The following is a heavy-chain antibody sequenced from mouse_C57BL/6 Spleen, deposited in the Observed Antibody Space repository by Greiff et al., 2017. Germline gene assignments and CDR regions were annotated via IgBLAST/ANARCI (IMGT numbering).Heavy chain of an antibody. V-gene: IGHV5-4*01. CDR2: ISDGGSYT. CDR1: GFTFRSYA. CDR3: ASGDIPTVYYFDG. D-gene: IGHD1-1*01. J-gene: IGHJ2*01. Sequence: EVQLVESGGGLVKPGGSLKLSCAASGFTFRSYAMSWVRQTPEKRLEWVATISDGGSYTYYPDNVKGRFTISRDNAKNNLYLQMSHLKSEDTAMYYCASGDIPTVYYFDGWGQGTPPSVSS.